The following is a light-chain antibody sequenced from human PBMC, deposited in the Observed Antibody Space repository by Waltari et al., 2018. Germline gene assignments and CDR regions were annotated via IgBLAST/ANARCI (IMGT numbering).Light chain of an antibody. J-gene: IGKJ2*01. V-gene: IGKV2-28*01. Sequence: DIVMTQSPLSLPVTPGEPASISCRSSQSLLHSNGYNYLDWYLQKPGQSPQLLIYLGSNRASGVPDRFSGSGSGTDFTLKISRVEAEDVGVYYCMQGLQTLYTFGQVTKLEIK. CDR1: QSLLHSNGYNY. CDR3: MQGLQTLYT. CDR2: LGS.